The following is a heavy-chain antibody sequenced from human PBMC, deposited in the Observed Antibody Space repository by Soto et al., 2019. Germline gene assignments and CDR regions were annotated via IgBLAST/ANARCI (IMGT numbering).Heavy chain of an antibody. D-gene: IGHD3-10*01. CDR3: ARHYGSGSYITTPFDY. J-gene: IGHJ4*02. Sequence: SETLSLTCAVSGGSISSGGYSWSWIRQPPGKGLEWIGYIYHSGSTYYNPSLKSRVTITVDRSKNQFSLKLSSVTAADTAVYYCARHYGSGSYITTPFDYWGQGTLVTVSS. CDR1: GGSISSGGYS. CDR2: IYHSGST. V-gene: IGHV4-30-2*01.